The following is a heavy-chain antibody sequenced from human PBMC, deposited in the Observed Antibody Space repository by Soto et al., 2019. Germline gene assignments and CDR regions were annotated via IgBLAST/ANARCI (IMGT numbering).Heavy chain of an antibody. V-gene: IGHV4-59*01. CDR2: IYYSGST. J-gene: IGHJ5*02. D-gene: IGHD6-13*01. CDR3: ARGGSSWLYNWFDP. CDR1: GGSISSYY. Sequence: TSETLSLTCTVSGGSISSYYWSWIRQPPGKGLEWIGYIYYSGSTNYNPSLKSRVTISVDTSKNQFSLKLSSVTAADTAVYYCARGGSSWLYNWFDPWGQGTLVTVSS.